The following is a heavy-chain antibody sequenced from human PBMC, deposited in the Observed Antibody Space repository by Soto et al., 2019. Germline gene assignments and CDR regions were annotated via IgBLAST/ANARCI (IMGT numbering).Heavy chain of an antibody. CDR3: ARHYGDYTPTNYSYMDV. J-gene: IGHJ6*03. CDR1: GGTFSSYT. CDR2: IIPILGIA. D-gene: IGHD4-17*01. Sequence: QVQLVQSGAEVKKPGSSVKVSCKASGGTFSSYTISWVRQAPGQGLEWMGRIIPILGIANYAQKFQGRVTITADKSTSTAYMELSSLRSEDTAVYYCARHYGDYTPTNYSYMDVWGKGTTVTVSS. V-gene: IGHV1-69*02.